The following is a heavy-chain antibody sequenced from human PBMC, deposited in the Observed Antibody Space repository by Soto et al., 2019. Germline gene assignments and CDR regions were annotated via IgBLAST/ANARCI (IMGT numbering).Heavy chain of an antibody. V-gene: IGHV1-18*01. Sequence: QVQLVQSGAEVRKPGASVKVSCKSSGYTFTNYGISWVRQAPGQGLEWMGWISASNGNTNYAQKFQGRFNVTTDTTTTTASTKLMTLRSDDTAGYYCARGRAAAGHYYYYVMDDWGQGTTVTVSS. D-gene: IGHD6-13*01. CDR1: GYTFTNYG. CDR3: ARGRAAAGHYYYYVMDD. J-gene: IGHJ6*02. CDR2: ISASNGNT.